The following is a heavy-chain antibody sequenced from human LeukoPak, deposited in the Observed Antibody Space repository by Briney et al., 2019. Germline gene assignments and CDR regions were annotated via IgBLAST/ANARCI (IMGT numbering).Heavy chain of an antibody. CDR1: GFTFADHG. CDR3: ASKGDS. CDR2: IGWNSGTI. V-gene: IGHV3-9*01. J-gene: IGHJ4*02. Sequence: GGSLRLSCTASGFTFADHGMHWVRQSPDKGLEWVSGIGWNSGTIGYADSVKGRFTISRDNAKNSLYLQMNSLRAEDTAVYYCASKGDSWGQGTLVTVSS.